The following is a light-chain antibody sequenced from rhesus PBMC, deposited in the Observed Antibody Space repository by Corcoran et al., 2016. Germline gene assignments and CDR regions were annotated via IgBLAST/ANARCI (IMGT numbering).Light chain of an antibody. Sequence: EIVMTQSPATLSLSPGERATLSCRASQSVSSSLAWYQQNPGKAPRPLIYGASRRATGIPDRFSGSGSGTECTRTISSLEPEDFAVYYCQQYSNWPYSFGQGTKVEIK. CDR1: QSVSSS. CDR2: GAS. CDR3: QQYSNWPYS. V-gene: IGKV3-42*03. J-gene: IGKJ2*01.